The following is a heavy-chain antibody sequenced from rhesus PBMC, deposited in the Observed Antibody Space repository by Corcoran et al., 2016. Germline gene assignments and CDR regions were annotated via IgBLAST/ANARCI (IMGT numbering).Heavy chain of an antibody. D-gene: IGHD3-3*01. CDR1: VGSISGFY. Sequence: QLQLSASCPRLVKTSELQSFICAVSVGSISGFYWSWIRQPPGQGREWIGNLHGNIAGTNYNPSLKSRVTISKDTSKNEFSLKVSSVTAADTAVYYCARAGITIFDRALDYWGQGVLVTVSS. CDR2: LHGNIAGT. V-gene: IGHV4-81*01. CDR3: ARAGITIFDRALDY. J-gene: IGHJ4*01.